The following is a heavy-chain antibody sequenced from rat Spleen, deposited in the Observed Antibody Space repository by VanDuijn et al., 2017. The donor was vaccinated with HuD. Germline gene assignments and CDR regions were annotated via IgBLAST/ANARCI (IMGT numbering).Heavy chain of an antibody. CDR1: GHSITSNY. CDR2: INSAGST. D-gene: IGHD1-12*02. J-gene: IGHJ3*01. Sequence: EVQLQESGPGPVKVSESLSLTCSVTGHSITSNYWGWIRKFPGSKLEWMGYINSAGSTNYNPSLESRISITRDTSKNQFFLQVNSVTTEDTATYYCARSEGTHYYLPFASWGQGTLVTVSS. CDR3: ARSEGTHYYLPFAS. V-gene: IGHV3-3*01.